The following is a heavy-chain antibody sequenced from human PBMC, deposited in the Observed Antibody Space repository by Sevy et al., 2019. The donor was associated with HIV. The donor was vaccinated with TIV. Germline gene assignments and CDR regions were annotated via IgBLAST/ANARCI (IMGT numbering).Heavy chain of an antibody. CDR2: MYHSGST. Sequence: SETLSLTCTVSGDSITRYFWSWIRQPPGKGLEWIGYMYHSGSTNYNPSLKRRVSLSIDTSKNEFSLTLSSVTAAETAVYYCARDYRRDFWSGYSNYFVPWGPGILVTVSS. V-gene: IGHV4-59*01. CDR1: GDSITRYF. D-gene: IGHD3-3*01. J-gene: IGHJ5*02. CDR3: ARDYRRDFWSGYSNYFVP.